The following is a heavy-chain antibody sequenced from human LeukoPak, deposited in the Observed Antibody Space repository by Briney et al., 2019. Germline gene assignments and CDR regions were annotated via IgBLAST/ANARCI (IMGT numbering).Heavy chain of an antibody. D-gene: IGHD6-19*01. V-gene: IGHV4-38-2*02. Sequence: PSETLSLTCTVSGYSISSGYYWGWIRQPPGKGLEWIGSIYHSGSTYYDPSLKSRVTISVDTSKNQFSLKLSSVTAADTAVYYCARDEGRGYRSSGWSDYYYYMDVWGKGTTVTVSS. J-gene: IGHJ6*03. CDR1: GYSISSGYY. CDR3: ARDEGRGYRSSGWSDYYYYMDV. CDR2: IYHSGST.